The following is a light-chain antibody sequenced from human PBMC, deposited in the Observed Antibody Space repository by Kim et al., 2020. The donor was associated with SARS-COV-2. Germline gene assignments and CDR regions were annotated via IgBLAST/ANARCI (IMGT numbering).Light chain of an antibody. CDR2: GAS. J-gene: IGKJ2*01. CDR1: QSVSSN. CDR3: QQYNNWPWGT. V-gene: IGKV3-15*01. Sequence: EIVMTQSPATLSVSPGERATLSCRASQSVSSNLAWYQQKPGQAPRLLIYGASTRATVIPARFSGSGSGTEFTLTISSLQSEDFAVYYCQQYNNWPWGTFGQGTKLEI.